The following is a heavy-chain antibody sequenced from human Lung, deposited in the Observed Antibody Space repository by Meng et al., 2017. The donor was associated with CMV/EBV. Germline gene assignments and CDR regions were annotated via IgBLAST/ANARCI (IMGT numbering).Heavy chain of an antibody. CDR1: GFSLATYG. Sequence: VELGQAGGEVRKPGVSVKVSCKASGFSLATYGFSWVRQAPGQGLDWMGWISAYTGKAEYAENLQGRVTLTTDTHTNTAFMELRSLTSDDTAVYYCASGTPGRSYCDYWGQGTLVTVSS. CDR2: ISAYTGKA. CDR3: ASGTPGRSYCDY. D-gene: IGHD2-15*01. V-gene: IGHV1-18*01. J-gene: IGHJ4*02.